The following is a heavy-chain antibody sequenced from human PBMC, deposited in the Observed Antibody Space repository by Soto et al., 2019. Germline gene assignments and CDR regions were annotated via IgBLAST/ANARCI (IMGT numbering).Heavy chain of an antibody. CDR3: AKKGLGSLTTYCNSGGCHYAFDI. D-gene: IGHD2-15*01. CDR1: GFTFSNYA. J-gene: IGHJ3*02. V-gene: IGHV3-23*01. Sequence: EVQLLESGGGLVQPGGSLRLSCAASGFTFSNYAMTWVRQAPGKGLEWVSTISGGGDGTFYADSVKGRFTISRDNSRNTVYLQMNSLRAEDTAVYYCAKKGLGSLTTYCNSGGCHYAFDIWGQGTMVTVSS. CDR2: ISGGGDGT.